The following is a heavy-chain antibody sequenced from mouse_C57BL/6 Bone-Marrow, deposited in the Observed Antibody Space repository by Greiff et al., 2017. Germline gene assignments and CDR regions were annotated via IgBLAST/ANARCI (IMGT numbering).Heavy chain of an antibody. CDR1: GYSITSDY. V-gene: IGHV3-8*01. CDR2: ISYSGST. CDR3: SRGRPYYFDY. J-gene: IGHJ2*01. Sequence: DVMLVESGPGLAKPSQTLSLTCSVTGYSITSDYWNWIRKFPGNKLEYMGYISYSGSTYYNPSLKSRISITRDTYKNQYYLQLHSVTTEDTATYYCSRGRPYYFDYWGQGTTLTVSS.